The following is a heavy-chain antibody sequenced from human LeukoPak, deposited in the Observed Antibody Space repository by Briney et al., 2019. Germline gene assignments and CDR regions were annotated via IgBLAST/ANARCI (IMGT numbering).Heavy chain of an antibody. CDR2: IIPIFGTA. CDR3: ARDSWKTGIVGATFFDY. J-gene: IGHJ4*02. CDR1: GGTFSSYA. V-gene: IGHV1-69*13. D-gene: IGHD1-26*01. Sequence: GASVKVSCKASGGTFSSYAISRVRQAPGQGLEWMGGIIPIFGTANYAQKFQGRVTITADESTSTAYMELSSLRSEDTAVYYCARDSWKTGIVGATFFDYWGQGTLVTVSS.